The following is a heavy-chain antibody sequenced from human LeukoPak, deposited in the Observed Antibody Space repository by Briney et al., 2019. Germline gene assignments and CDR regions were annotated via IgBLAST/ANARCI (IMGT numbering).Heavy chain of an antibody. CDR1: GFTFGDYA. V-gene: IGHV3-49*03. J-gene: IGHJ4*02. CDR2: IRTKAYGGTT. Sequence: GGSLRLSCTASGFTFGDYAMSWFRQAPGKGLEWVGFIRTKAYGGTTEYAASVKGRFTISRDDSKSIAYLQMSSLKTEDTAVYYCTRGKGDQGWYWGQGTLVTVSS. D-gene: IGHD2-15*01. CDR3: TRGKGDQGWY.